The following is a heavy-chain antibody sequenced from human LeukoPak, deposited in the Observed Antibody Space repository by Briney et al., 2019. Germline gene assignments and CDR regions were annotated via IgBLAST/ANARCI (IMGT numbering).Heavy chain of an antibody. J-gene: IGHJ4*02. V-gene: IGHV1-2*02. CDR3: ARIDILTGYYSDY. CDR2: INPNSGGT. Sequence: GASVKVSCKASGYTFTGYYMHWVRQAPGQGLEWMGWINPNSGGTNYAQKFQGRVTMNRDTSISTAYMELSRLRYDDTAVYYCARIDILTGYYSDYWGQGTLVTVSS. CDR1: GYTFTGYY. D-gene: IGHD3-9*01.